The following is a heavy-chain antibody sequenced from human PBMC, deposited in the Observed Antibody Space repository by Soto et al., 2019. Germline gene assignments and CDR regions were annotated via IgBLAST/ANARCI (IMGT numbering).Heavy chain of an antibody. J-gene: IGHJ6*02. V-gene: IGHV3-21*01. CDR1: GFIFSNSI. CDR3: ATITWSALES. Sequence: GVSPSLSSPSSGFIFSNSIINWVRQAPGQGLEWVSSISGSSDFLYYADSVKGRFTISRDTATNSLYLQMNSLRAEDAGVYYCATITWSALESRGQGTTGTVSS. CDR2: ISGSSDFL. D-gene: IGHD5-12*01.